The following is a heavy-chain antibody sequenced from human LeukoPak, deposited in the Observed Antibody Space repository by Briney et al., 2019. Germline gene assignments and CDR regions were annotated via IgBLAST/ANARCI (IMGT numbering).Heavy chain of an antibody. J-gene: IGHJ5*02. CDR3: ARDGCSSTSCYEGGFDP. Sequence: ASVKVSCKASGYTFTSYGISWVRQAPGQGLEWMGWISAYNGNTNYAQKLQGRVTMTTDTSTSTAYMELRSLRSADTAVYYCARDGCSSTSCYEGGFDPWGQGTLVTVSS. V-gene: IGHV1-18*01. D-gene: IGHD2-2*01. CDR1: GYTFTSYG. CDR2: ISAYNGNT.